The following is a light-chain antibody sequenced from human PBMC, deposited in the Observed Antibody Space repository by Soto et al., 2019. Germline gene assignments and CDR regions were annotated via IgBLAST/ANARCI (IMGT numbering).Light chain of an antibody. CDR3: QQYDDRPPT. CDR2: DAS. J-gene: IGKJ3*01. Sequence: DIQMTQSPSSLSASVGDRVTITCQASQHITTYLNWFQQKPGKAPELLIYDASNLVPGVPSRFSASAYGTDFNFTISSLQPEDIATSYCQQYDDRPPTFGPGNKVDIK. V-gene: IGKV1-33*01. CDR1: QHITTY.